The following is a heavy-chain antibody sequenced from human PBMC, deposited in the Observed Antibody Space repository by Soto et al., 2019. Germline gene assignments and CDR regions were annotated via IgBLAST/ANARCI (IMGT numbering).Heavy chain of an antibody. D-gene: IGHD3-3*01. CDR2: ISGRGGST. Sequence: EVQLLESGGGLVQPGGSLRLSCAASGFTFSSYAMSWVRQAPGKGLEWVSSISGRGGSTYYADSVKGRFTISRDNSKNTLYLQMNSLRAEDTALYYCAKDASSGITSFDLWGRGTLVTVSS. CDR3: AKDASSGITSFDL. V-gene: IGHV3-23*01. CDR1: GFTFSSYA. J-gene: IGHJ2*01.